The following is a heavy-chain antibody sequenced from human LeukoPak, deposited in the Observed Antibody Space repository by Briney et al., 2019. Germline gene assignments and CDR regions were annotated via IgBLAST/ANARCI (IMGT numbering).Heavy chain of an antibody. V-gene: IGHV4-59*05. J-gene: IGHJ4*02. Sequence: SETLSLTCTVSGGYISSYYWSWIRQPPGKGLEWIGSIYYSGSTYYNPSLKSRVTISVDTSKNQFSLKLSSVTAADTAVYYCASNPIRYFDWLSEGGYFDYWGQGTLVTVSS. CDR1: GGYISSYY. D-gene: IGHD3-9*01. CDR2: IYYSGST. CDR3: ASNPIRYFDWLSEGGYFDY.